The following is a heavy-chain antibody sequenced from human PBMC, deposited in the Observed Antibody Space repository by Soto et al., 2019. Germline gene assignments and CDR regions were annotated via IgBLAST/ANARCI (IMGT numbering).Heavy chain of an antibody. CDR3: AGGTGWFIVD. J-gene: IGHJ4*02. Sequence: EVQLVESGGGLVQPGGSLRLSCAACGFTFSSCWRNWVRQAPGKGLEWVANIKQDGTEKHYVDSVKDRFTISRDNAKSSLHMQLNSLRADDTAVYYCAGGTGWFIVDWGQGTLVTVSA. V-gene: IGHV3-7*02. CDR1: GFTFSSCW. CDR2: IKQDGTEK. D-gene: IGHD6-19*01.